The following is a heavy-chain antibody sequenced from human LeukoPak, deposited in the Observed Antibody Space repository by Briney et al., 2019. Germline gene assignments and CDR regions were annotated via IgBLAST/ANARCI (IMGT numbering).Heavy chain of an antibody. J-gene: IGHJ5*02. CDR1: GVSFSGYY. Sequence: TPSETLSLTCAVYGVSFSGYYWSWNRQPPGKGLEWMGEINHSGRTNYNPSRKSRVTISVDTSKNQFSLKLSSVTAADTAVYYCARVDLPGIAAAGTQTNWFDPWGQGTLVTVSS. D-gene: IGHD6-13*01. CDR3: ARVDLPGIAAAGTQTNWFDP. V-gene: IGHV4-34*01. CDR2: INHSGRT.